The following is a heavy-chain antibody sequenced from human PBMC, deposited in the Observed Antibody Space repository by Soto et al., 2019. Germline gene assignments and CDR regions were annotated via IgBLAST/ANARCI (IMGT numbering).Heavy chain of an antibody. D-gene: IGHD2-21*02. CDR3: ARSIVVVTALDY. J-gene: IGHJ4*02. CDR1: GYTFTNYG. CDR2: INPYNGNT. Sequence: ASVKVSCKTSGYTFTNYGINWVRQAPGQGLEWMGWINPYNGNTKYSQKFQGRVSITTDTSASTAYMELRSLRSEDTAVYYCARSIVVVTALDYWGQGTLVTVSS. V-gene: IGHV1-18*01.